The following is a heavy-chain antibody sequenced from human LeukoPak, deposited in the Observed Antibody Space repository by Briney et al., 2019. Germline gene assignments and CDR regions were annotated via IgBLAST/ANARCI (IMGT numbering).Heavy chain of an antibody. D-gene: IGHD7-27*01. Sequence: GRSLRLSCAASGFTFSSYSMNWVRQAPGKGLEWVSHITASGTAMFYADSVKGRFTISRDNAKNSLYLQMNSLRDEDTAVYYCARDETEATLTGIDYWGQGTLVTVSS. J-gene: IGHJ4*02. CDR2: ITASGTAM. CDR1: GFTFSSYS. CDR3: ARDETEATLTGIDY. V-gene: IGHV3-48*02.